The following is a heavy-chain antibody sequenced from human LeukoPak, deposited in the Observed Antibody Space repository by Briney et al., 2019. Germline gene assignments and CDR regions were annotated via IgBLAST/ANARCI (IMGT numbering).Heavy chain of an antibody. Sequence: GGSLRLSCTASGFIFNDFWMSWVRQAPGEGLEWVANIRQDGGAKNYVDSVKGRFTISRDNAKKSLYLQMNSLRAEDTAVYYCAPPPIAAAGNWGQGTLVTVSS. D-gene: IGHD6-13*01. J-gene: IGHJ4*02. CDR1: GFIFNDFW. V-gene: IGHV3-7*01. CDR3: APPPIAAAGN. CDR2: IRQDGGAK.